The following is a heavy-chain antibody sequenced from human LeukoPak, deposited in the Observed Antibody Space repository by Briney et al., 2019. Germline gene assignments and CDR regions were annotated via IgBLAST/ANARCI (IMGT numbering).Heavy chain of an antibody. CDR2: INGSGGST. J-gene: IGHJ4*02. V-gene: IGHV3-23*01. CDR3: TGETYYFDY. Sequence: GGSLRLSCAASGFTFSSYAMSWIRQAPGKGLEWVSDINGSGGSTYYADSVKGRFTISRDNSKNTLYLQMNSLRAEDTAVYYCTGETYYFDYWGQGTLVTVSS. D-gene: IGHD1-1*01. CDR1: GFTFSSYA.